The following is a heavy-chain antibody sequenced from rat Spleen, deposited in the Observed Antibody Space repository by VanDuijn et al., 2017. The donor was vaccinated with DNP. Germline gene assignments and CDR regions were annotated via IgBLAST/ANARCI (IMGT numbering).Heavy chain of an antibody. V-gene: IGHV5S10*01. CDR3: ARNYGLMDA. D-gene: IGHD1-11*01. CDR2: IIYDGSRT. J-gene: IGHJ4*01. CDR1: GFTFSDYN. Sequence: EVQLVESGGDLVQPGKSLKVSCAASGFTFSDYNMAWVRQAPKKGLEWVATIIYDGSRTYYRDSVKGRFTLSRDNAKRTLYLQMDSLRSEDTAMYFCARNYGLMDAWGQGTSVTVSS.